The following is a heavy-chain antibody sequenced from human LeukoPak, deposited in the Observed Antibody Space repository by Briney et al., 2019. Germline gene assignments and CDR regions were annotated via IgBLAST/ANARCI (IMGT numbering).Heavy chain of an antibody. CDR3: AKVGDDLAGYYYDSSGYNY. J-gene: IGHJ4*02. V-gene: IGHV3-23*01. CDR2: ISGSGGST. D-gene: IGHD3-22*01. Sequence: PGGSLRLSCAASGFTFSTYCMSWVRQAPGKGLEWVSGISGSGGSTYYADSVKGRFTISRDNSKNTLYLQMNSLRAEDTAVYYCAKVGDDLAGYYYDSSGYNYWGQGTLVTVSS. CDR1: GFTFSTYC.